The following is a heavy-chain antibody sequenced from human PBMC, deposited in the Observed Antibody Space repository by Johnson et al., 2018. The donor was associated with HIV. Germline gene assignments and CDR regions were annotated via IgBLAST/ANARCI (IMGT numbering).Heavy chain of an antibody. CDR2: IYSGGGT. V-gene: IGHV3-53*01. J-gene: IGHJ3*02. CDR3: AKVMGATQVMGAFDI. CDR1: GFTVSSNY. D-gene: IGHD1-26*01. Sequence: VQLVESGGGLIQPGGSLRLSCAVSGFTVSSNYMSWVRQAPGKGLEWVSVIYSGGGTYYAESVQGSFTISRDNSKKTLYLQMNSLRAEETAIYYCAKVMGATQVMGAFDIWGQGTMVTVSS.